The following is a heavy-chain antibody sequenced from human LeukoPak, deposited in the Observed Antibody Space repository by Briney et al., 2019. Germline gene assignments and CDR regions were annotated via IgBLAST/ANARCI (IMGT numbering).Heavy chain of an antibody. CDR3: ARTGISALAGACDI. J-gene: IGHJ3*02. CDR1: GGSISDYY. D-gene: IGHD3-3*02. CDR2: IYTSGST. Sequence: PSETLSLTSTVSGGSISDYYWSWVRQPAGKGLEWVGRIYTSGSTNYNPSLKTRVTMSVDTSKNQFPLRLSSVTAADTAVYYCARTGISALAGACDIGGQGTRVTVFS. V-gene: IGHV4-4*07.